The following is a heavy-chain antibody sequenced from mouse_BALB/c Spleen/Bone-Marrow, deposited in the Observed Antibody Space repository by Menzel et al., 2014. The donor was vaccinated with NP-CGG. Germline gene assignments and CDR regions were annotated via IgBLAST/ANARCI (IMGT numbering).Heavy chain of an antibody. D-gene: IGHD2-1*01. Sequence: QVQLQQSGPGLVAPSQSLSITCTISGFSLTSYGVHWVRQPPGKGLEWLVVIWSDGSTTYNSALKSRLSISKDNSKSQVFLKMNSLQTDDTAMYYCARHSGGNYGYAMDYWGQGTSVTVSS. CDR1: GFSLTSYG. V-gene: IGHV2-6-1*01. J-gene: IGHJ4*01. CDR3: ARHSGGNYGYAMDY. CDR2: IWSDGST.